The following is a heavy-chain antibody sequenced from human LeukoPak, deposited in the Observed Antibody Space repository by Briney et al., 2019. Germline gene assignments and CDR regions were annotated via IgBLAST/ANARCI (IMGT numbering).Heavy chain of an antibody. V-gene: IGHV1-18*01. CDR1: GYTFTSYD. D-gene: IGHD2-21*01. CDR2: ISAYNGNT. Sequence: GASVKVSCKASGYTFTSYDINWVRQATGQGLEWMGWISAYNGNTNYAQKLQGRVTMTTDTSTSTAYMELRSLRSDDTAVYYCARGRTLWYSIDYWGQGALVTVSS. CDR3: ARGRTLWYSIDY. J-gene: IGHJ4*02.